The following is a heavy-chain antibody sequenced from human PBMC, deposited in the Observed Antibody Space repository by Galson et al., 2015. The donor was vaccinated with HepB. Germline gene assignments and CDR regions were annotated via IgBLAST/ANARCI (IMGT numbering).Heavy chain of an antibody. CDR1: GFISSNCA. J-gene: IGHJ4*02. V-gene: IGHV3-23*01. CDR3: VQTTATSLQFDS. D-gene: IGHD6-25*01. CDR2: VTGNGGRT. Sequence: SLRLSCAASGFISSNCAMSWVRLSPGRGLEWVSTVTGNGGRTYYTDSVKGRFTISRDNSKNTLFLQMNDLRVGDTAVYYCVQTTATSLQFDSWGQGALITVSS.